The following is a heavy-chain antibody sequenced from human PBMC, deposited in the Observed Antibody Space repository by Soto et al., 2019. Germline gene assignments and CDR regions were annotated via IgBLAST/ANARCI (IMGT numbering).Heavy chain of an antibody. CDR1: GFTFSNYA. CDR3: AKDHRSGSGYYPELDY. V-gene: IGHV3-9*01. CDR2: ISWNSGSI. J-gene: IGHJ4*02. D-gene: IGHD3-3*01. Sequence: GGSLRLSCAASGFTFSNYAINWVRQPPGRGLEWVSGISWNSGSIGYADSVKGRFTISRDNAKNSLYLQINSLRAEDTALYYCAKDHRSGSGYYPELDYWGQGTLVTVSS.